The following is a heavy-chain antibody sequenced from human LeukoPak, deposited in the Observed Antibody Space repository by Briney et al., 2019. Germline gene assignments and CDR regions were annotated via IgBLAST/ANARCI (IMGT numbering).Heavy chain of an antibody. D-gene: IGHD1-26*01. CDR1: GGSISSSSYY. CDR2: IYYSGST. CDR3: ARILFSGSYPDYFDY. Sequence: SETLSLTCTVPGGSISSSSYYWGWIRQPPGKGLEWIGSIYYSGSTYYNPSLKSRVTISVDTSKNQFSLKLSSVTAADTAVYYCARILFSGSYPDYFDYWGQGTLVTVSS. J-gene: IGHJ4*02. V-gene: IGHV4-39*01.